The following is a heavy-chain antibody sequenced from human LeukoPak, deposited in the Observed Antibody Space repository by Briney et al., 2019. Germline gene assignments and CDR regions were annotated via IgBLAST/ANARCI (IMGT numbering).Heavy chain of an antibody. D-gene: IGHD3-16*01. CDR3: ARASWVSSTDAVR. CDR2: IRGNGEK. Sequence: QAGGSLRLSCAASGLSFSSFAMSWVRQAPARGLEWVSSIRGNGEKFYADSVKGRFTLSSDSSRTTVYFQLNNLRVEDTAIYYCARASWVSSTDAVRWGQGTLVTVSS. J-gene: IGHJ4*02. CDR1: GLSFSSFA. V-gene: IGHV3-23*01.